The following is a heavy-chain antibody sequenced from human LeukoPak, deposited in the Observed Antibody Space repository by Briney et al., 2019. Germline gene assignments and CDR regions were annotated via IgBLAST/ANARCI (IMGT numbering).Heavy chain of an antibody. Sequence: SETLSLTCTVSGGSISSSSYYWGWIRQPPGKGLEWIGSIYYSGSTYYNPSLKSRVTISVDTSKNQFSLKLSSVTAADTAVYYCARGVRYFDWFHNWFDPWGQGTLVTVSS. D-gene: IGHD3-9*01. CDR1: GGSISSSSYY. V-gene: IGHV4-39*07. J-gene: IGHJ5*02. CDR2: IYYSGST. CDR3: ARGVRYFDWFHNWFDP.